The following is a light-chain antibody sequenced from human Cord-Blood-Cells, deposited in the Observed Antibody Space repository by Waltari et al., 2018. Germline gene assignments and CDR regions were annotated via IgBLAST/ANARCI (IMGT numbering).Light chain of an antibody. Sequence: QSALTQPASVSGSPGPSITISCTGTSSDVGGYNYVSWYQQHPGKAPKLMIYDASNRPAGVSNRFPGSKSGNTASLTSSGLQAEDEADYYCSSYTSSSTLVFGGGTKLTVL. CDR2: DAS. J-gene: IGLJ3*02. CDR3: SSYTSSSTLV. CDR1: SSDVGGYNY. V-gene: IGLV2-14*01.